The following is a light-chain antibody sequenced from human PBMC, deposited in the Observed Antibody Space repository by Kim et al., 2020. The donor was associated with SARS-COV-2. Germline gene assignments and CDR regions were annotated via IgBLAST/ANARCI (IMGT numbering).Light chain of an antibody. V-gene: IGLV3-1*01. J-gene: IGLJ2*01. CDR3: QAWDSSTVV. Sequence: VPPGQPASITCSGDKLGYKYACWYQQKPGQSPVLVIYQDSKRPSGIPERFSGSNSGNTATLTISGTQAMDEADYYCQAWDSSTVVFGGGTQLTVL. CDR2: QDS. CDR1: KLGYKY.